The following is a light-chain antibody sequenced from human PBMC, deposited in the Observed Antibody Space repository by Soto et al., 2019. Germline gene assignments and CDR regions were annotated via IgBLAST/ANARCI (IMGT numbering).Light chain of an antibody. J-gene: IGKJ1*01. Sequence: DIQMTQSPSTLSASVGDRVTITCRASQTISDWLAWYQQKPGKTPKLLIYKASSLESGVPSRFSGRGSGTEFTLTISSLQPDDFATYYCHHHDSSSWTFGQGTKVEVK. CDR2: KAS. V-gene: IGKV1-5*03. CDR1: QTISDW. CDR3: HHHDSSSWT.